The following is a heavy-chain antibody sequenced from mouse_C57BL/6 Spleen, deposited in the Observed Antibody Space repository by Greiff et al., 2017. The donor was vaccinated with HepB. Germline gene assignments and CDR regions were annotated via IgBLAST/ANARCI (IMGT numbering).Heavy chain of an antibody. CDR1: GYTFTSYW. J-gene: IGHJ3*01. CDR2: IDPSDSET. V-gene: IGHV1-52*01. CDR3: ARSYDSWFAY. Sequence: QVQLQQPGAELVRPGSSVKLSCKASGYTFTSYWMHWVKQRPIQGLEWIGNIDPSDSETHYNQKFKDKATLTVDKSSSTAYMQLRSLTSEDSAVYYCARSYDSWFAYWGQGTLVTVSA. D-gene: IGHD2-4*01.